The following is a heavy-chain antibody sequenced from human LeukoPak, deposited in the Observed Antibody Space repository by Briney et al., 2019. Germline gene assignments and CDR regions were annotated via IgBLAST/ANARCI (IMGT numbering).Heavy chain of an antibody. CDR2: ISSTSAYI. CDR3: ARVAVAGPTGWFDP. CDR1: GFTFSGYG. V-gene: IGHV3-21*01. Sequence: GGSLRLSCATSGFTFSGYGMNWVRQAPGKGLEWVSSISSTSAYIYYADSVKGRFTISRSNPDNVVYLQMNSLEAEDTAVYYCARVAVAGPTGWFDPWGQGTLVTVSS. J-gene: IGHJ5*02. D-gene: IGHD6-19*01.